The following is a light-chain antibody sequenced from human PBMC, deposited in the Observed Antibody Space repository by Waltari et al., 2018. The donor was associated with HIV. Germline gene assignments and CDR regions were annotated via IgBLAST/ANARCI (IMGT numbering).Light chain of an antibody. CDR2: EVN. J-gene: IGLJ2*01. CDR1: SSDVGRYDD. Sequence: QSALTQPPSASGSLGQSVTISCTGSSSDVGRYDDVSWYQQPPAKAPKLLIFEVNKRPSGVPDRFAGSKSGNTASLTVSGLQAEDEAEYSCSSYAGINPVIFGGGTTLTVL. V-gene: IGLV2-8*01. CDR3: SSYAGINPVI.